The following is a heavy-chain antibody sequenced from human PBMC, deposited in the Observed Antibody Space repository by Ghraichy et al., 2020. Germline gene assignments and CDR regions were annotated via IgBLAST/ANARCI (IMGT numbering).Heavy chain of an antibody. CDR1: GGSISSYY. D-gene: IGHD6-13*01. CDR2: IYYSGST. V-gene: IGHV4-59*08. Sequence: SDTLSLTCTVSGGSISSYYWSWIRQPPGKGLEWIGYIYYSGSTNYNPSLKSRVTISVDTSKNQFSLKLSSVTAADTAVYYCARHGGYSSSFSLGLLYYYYGMDVWGQGTTVTVSS. CDR3: ARHGGYSSSFSLGLLYYYYGMDV. J-gene: IGHJ6*02.